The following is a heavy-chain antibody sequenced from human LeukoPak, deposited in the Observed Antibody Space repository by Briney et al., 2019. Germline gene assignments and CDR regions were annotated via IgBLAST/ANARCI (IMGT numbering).Heavy chain of an antibody. CDR1: GYTFSVYH. D-gene: IGHD3-10*01. CDR2: INPDSGGT. J-gene: IGHJ4*02. CDR3: ARVRILWFRELDY. V-gene: IGHV1-2*02. Sequence: ASVKVSCTASGYTFSVYHMHWVRQARGQGLERMGWINPDSGGTTYAQKFQGRVTMTRDTSISTAYMELSRLRSDDTAVYYCARVRILWFRELDYWGQGTLVTVSS.